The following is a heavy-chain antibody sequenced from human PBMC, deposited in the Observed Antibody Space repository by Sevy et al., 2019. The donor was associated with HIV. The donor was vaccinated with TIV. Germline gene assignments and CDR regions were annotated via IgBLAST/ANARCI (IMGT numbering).Heavy chain of an antibody. J-gene: IGHJ5*02. Sequence: GGSLRLSCAASRFSFNGYGMHWVRQAPGKGLEWVAFIRYDGSNKYYADSVKGRFTISRDDSKNTLYLQMNSLRAEDKALYYCARGTPAFCTGGVCFNGFDPWGQGTLVTVSS. D-gene: IGHD2-8*02. V-gene: IGHV3-30*02. CDR2: IRYDGSNK. CDR3: ARGTPAFCTGGVCFNGFDP. CDR1: RFSFNGYG.